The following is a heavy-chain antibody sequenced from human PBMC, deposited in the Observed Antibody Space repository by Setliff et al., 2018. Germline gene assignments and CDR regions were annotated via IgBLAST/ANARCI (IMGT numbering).Heavy chain of an antibody. V-gene: IGHV1-2*04. Sequence: RASVKVSCKASGYTFTGYYMHWVRQAPGQGLEWMGWINPNSGGTNYAQKFQGWVTMTRDTSISTAYMELSRLRSDGTAVYYGARGRDFWSGYLGFDLWGHGSLVTVSS. D-gene: IGHD3-3*01. J-gene: IGHJ4*01. CDR1: GYTFTGYY. CDR3: ARGRDFWSGYLGFDL. CDR2: INPNSGGT.